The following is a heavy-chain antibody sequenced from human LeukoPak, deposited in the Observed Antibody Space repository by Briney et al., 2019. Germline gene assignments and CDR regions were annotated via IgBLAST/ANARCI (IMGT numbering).Heavy chain of an antibody. D-gene: IGHD1-26*01. Sequence: GGSLRLSCAASGFTFSSYSMNWVRHAPGKGLVWVSGINSDGSSTTYADSVKGRFTISRDDAKNTLSLQMNSLRVDDTAEYYCVRGRSGSYFVNWGQGTLVTVSS. CDR1: GFTFSSYS. V-gene: IGHV3-74*01. CDR2: INSDGSST. CDR3: VRGRSGSYFVN. J-gene: IGHJ4*02.